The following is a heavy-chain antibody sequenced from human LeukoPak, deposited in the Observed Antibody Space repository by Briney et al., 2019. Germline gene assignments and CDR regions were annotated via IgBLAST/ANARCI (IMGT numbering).Heavy chain of an antibody. CDR2: IIPILGIA. Sequence: ASVKVSCKASGGTFSSYAISWVRQAPGQGLEWMGRIIPILGIANYAQKFQGRVTITADKSTSTAYMELSSLRSEDTAVYYCARESMVNGDWFDPWGQGTLVTVSS. D-gene: IGHD2-8*01. V-gene: IGHV1-69*04. CDR3: ARESMVNGDWFDP. CDR1: GGTFSSYA. J-gene: IGHJ5*02.